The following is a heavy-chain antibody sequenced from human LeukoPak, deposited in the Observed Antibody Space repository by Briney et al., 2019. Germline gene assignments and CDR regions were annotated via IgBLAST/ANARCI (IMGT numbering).Heavy chain of an antibody. Sequence: GRSLRLSCAASGFTFSNYGMYWVRQAPGKGLEYVSAISSNGGSTYYANSVKGRFTISRDNSKNTLYLQMGSLRAEDMAVYYCARDYYMDVWGKGTTVTVSS. CDR3: ARDYYMDV. J-gene: IGHJ6*03. CDR1: GFTFSNYG. CDR2: ISSNGGST. V-gene: IGHV3-64*01.